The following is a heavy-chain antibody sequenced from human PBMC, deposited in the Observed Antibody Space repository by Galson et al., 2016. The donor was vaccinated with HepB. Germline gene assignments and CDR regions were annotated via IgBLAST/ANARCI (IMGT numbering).Heavy chain of an antibody. J-gene: IGHJ6*02. CDR3: ARNDYSQSGDHDNYYGMDV. CDR2: ISPYNANT. CDR1: GYTFTSYG. V-gene: IGHV1-18*01. D-gene: IGHD4-11*01. Sequence: SVKVSCKASGYTFTSYGISWVRQAPGQGLEWMGWISPYNANTNSGQKLQDRVTMTADTFTNTAYMELRSLKSDDTAVYYCARNDYSQSGDHDNYYGMDVWGQGTTVTVSS.